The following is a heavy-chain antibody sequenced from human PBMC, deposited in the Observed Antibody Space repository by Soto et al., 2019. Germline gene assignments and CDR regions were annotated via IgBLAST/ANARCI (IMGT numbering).Heavy chain of an antibody. Sequence: GGSLRLSCAASGFTFSRYAMSWVRQGPGKGLEWVSTVTGGGHTTYNADSVNGRVTISRDNSKHTLYLQMNNLRAEDTAIYYCASSSGDLDVYGMDIWGPGT. CDR3: ASSSGDLDVYGMDI. J-gene: IGHJ6*02. CDR1: GFTFSRYA. CDR2: VTGGGHTT. V-gene: IGHV3-23*01. D-gene: IGHD3-10*01.